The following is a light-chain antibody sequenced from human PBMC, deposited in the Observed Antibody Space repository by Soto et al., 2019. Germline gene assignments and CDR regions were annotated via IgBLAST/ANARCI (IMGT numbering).Light chain of an antibody. CDR2: GAS. V-gene: IGKV3-15*01. CDR3: QQYNDTWPT. CDR1: QTIRTN. J-gene: IGKJ1*01. Sequence: EIVMTQSPATLSVSPGETVTLSCRASQTIRTNLAWYQHKPGQSPRLLIYGASKRATGFPARFSGSGSGTEFTLSISSLQSEDFAVYYCQQYNDTWPTFGQGTKVEIK.